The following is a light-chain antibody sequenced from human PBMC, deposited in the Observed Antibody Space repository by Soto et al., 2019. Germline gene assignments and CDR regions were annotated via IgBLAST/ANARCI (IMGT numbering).Light chain of an antibody. J-gene: IGKJ1*01. CDR2: QTS. CDR3: HQHQSWPRT. CDR1: QYINTR. Sequence: EIVLTQSPATLSSFPGDRVTLSCGASQYINTRLAWYQHRPGQAPRLLIYQTSLRAAGIPARFSASGSGTDFTLTISDVQPEDFALYYCHQHQSWPRTFGQGTKVDIK. V-gene: IGKV3-11*01.